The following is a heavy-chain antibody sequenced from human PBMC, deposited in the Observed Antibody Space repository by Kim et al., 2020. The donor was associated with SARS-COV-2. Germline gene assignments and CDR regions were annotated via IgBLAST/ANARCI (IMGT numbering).Heavy chain of an antibody. CDR3: AGRLDY. J-gene: IGHJ4*02. V-gene: IGHV3-48*01. CDR2: ISKRSRTT. Sequence: ISKRSRTTYYAGSGQGRFTISRENAKNALYLKMNSLRAEDTAVYYCAGRLDYWGQGALVTVSS.